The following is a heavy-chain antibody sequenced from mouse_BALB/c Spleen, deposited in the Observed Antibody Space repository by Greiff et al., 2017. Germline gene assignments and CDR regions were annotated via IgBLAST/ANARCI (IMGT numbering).Heavy chain of an antibody. CDR2: INPSNGRT. CDR3: ARTPYDYEGAWFAY. Sequence: QVQLQQPGAELVKPGASVKLSCKASGYTFTSYWMHWVKQRPGQGLEWIGEINPSNGRTNYNEKFKSKATLTVDKSSSTAYMQLSSLTSEDSAVYYCARTPYDYEGAWFAYWGQGTLVTVSA. D-gene: IGHD2-4*01. V-gene: IGHV1S81*02. CDR1: GYTFTSYW. J-gene: IGHJ3*01.